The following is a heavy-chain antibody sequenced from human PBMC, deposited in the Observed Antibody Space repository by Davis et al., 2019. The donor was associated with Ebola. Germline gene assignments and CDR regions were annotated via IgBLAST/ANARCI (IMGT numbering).Heavy chain of an antibody. CDR2: IRYDGSNK. CDR3: AKVLQGGSGIYYYYYGMDV. J-gene: IGHJ6*02. CDR1: GFTFSSYG. D-gene: IGHD2-15*01. Sequence: GGSLRLSCAASGFTFSSYGMHWVRQAPGKGLEWVAFIRYDGSNKYYADSVKGRFTISRDNSKNTLYLQMNSLRAEDTAVYYCAKVLQGGSGIYYYYYGMDVWGQGTTVTVSS. V-gene: IGHV3-30*02.